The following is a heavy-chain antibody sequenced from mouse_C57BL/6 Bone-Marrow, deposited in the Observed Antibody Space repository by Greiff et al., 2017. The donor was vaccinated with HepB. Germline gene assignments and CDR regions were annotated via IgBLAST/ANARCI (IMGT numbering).Heavy chain of an antibody. CDR2: IDPEDGDT. D-gene: IGHD1-1*01. CDR3: TRRYSYIDY. Sequence: EVQLQQSGAELVRPGASVKLSCTASGFDIKDYYMNWVKQRPEQGLEWIGRIDPEDGDTEYAPKFQGKATMTADKSSNTAYLQLSSLTSEDTAVYYCTRRYSYIDYWGQGTTLTVSS. V-gene: IGHV14-1*01. J-gene: IGHJ2*01. CDR1: GFDIKDYY.